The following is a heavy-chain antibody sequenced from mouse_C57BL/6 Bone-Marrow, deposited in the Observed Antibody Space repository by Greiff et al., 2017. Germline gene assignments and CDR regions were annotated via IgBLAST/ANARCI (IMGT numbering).Heavy chain of an antibody. CDR3: ARDRVSSGYFDY. CDR2: INYDGSST. V-gene: IGHV5-16*01. CDR1: GFTFSDYY. Sequence: EVHLVESEGGLVQPGSSMKLSCTASGFTFSDYYMAWVRQVPEKGLEWVANINYDGSSTYYLDSLKSRFIISRDNAKNILYLQMSSLKSEDTATYYCARDRVSSGYFDYWGQGTTLTVSS. D-gene: IGHD3-2*02. J-gene: IGHJ2*01.